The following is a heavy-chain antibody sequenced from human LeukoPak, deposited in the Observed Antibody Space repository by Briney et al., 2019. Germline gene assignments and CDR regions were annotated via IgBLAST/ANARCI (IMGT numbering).Heavy chain of an antibody. CDR2: ITANGDTT. J-gene: IGHJ1*01. CDR1: GFTFSSYG. Sequence: PGGSLRLSCAASGFTFSSYGMHWVRQAPGKGLEYVSSITANGDTTYCADSVKDRFTISRDNSKNTLYLQMSSLRPDDTAVYYCVKDQSGSGSWWGQGTLVAVSS. CDR3: VKDQSGSGSW. V-gene: IGHV3-64D*06. D-gene: IGHD3-10*01.